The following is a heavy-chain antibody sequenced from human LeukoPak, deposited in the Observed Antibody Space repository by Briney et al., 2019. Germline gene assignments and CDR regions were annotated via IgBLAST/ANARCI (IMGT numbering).Heavy chain of an antibody. D-gene: IGHD3-10*01. CDR2: INHSGST. CDR1: GGSLSNYY. V-gene: IGHV4-34*01. J-gene: IGHJ5*02. CDR3: ARGPASGSNFAWFAT. Sequence: PSETLSLTCAVYGGSLSNYYWSWVRQPPGKGLEWIGEINHSGSTYYNPSLKSRVTISVDTSKNQLSLKLTSVTAADTAVYYCARGPASGSNFAWFATWGQGTLVTVSS.